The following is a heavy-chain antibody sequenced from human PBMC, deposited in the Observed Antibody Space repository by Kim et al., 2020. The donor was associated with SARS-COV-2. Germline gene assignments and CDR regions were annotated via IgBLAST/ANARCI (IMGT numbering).Heavy chain of an antibody. CDR1: GFTFSSYW. CDR2: IKQDGSEK. Sequence: GGSLRLSCAASGFTFSSYWMSWVRQAPGKGLEWVANIKQDGSEKYYVDSVKGRFTISRDNAKNSLYLQMNSLRAEDTAVYYCARTRSPTYYYYYGMDVWGQGTTVTVSS. V-gene: IGHV3-7*01. CDR3: ARTRSPTYYYYYGMDV. J-gene: IGHJ6*02.